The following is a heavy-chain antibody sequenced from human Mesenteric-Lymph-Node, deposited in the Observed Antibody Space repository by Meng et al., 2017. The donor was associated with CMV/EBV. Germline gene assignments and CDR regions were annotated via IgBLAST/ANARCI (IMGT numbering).Heavy chain of an antibody. Sequence: GGSLRLSCAASGFTFSDHYMSWIRQAPGKGLEWVSFISSGGRTMYYADSVKGRFTISRDNAKTSLYLQMNSLRAEDTAVYYCARDGGLYSSSPSDSWGQGTLVTVSS. J-gene: IGHJ4*02. V-gene: IGHV3-11*04. CDR1: GFTFSDHY. D-gene: IGHD6-6*01. CDR2: ISSGGRTM. CDR3: ARDGGLYSSSPSDS.